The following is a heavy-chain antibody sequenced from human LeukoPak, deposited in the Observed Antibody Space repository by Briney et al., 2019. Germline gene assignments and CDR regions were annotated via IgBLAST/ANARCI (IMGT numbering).Heavy chain of an antibody. D-gene: IGHD3-3*01. J-gene: IGHJ3*02. CDR3: ARVTYYDFWGGYVTDAFDI. CDR1: GGSISSYY. Sequence: SETLSLTCTVSGGSISSYYWSWIRQPPGKGLEWIGYIYYSGSTNYNPSLKSRVTISVDTSKNQFSLKLSSVTAADTAVYYCARVTYYDFWGGYVTDAFDIWGQGTMVTVSS. CDR2: IYYSGST. V-gene: IGHV4-59*01.